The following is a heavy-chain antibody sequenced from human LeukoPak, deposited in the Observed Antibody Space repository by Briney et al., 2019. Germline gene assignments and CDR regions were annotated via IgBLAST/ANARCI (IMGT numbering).Heavy chain of an antibody. V-gene: IGHV1-69*04. D-gene: IGHD6-13*01. CDR2: IPPILGIA. CDR3: ARGRGDRSSWYYFDY. Sequence: ASVKVSCEASVGTFSSYAISRVRQAPGQGLEWMGRIPPILGIANYAQKFQGRVTITADKSTSTAYMELSSLRSEDTAVYYCARGRGDRSSWYYFDYWGQGTLVAVSS. J-gene: IGHJ4*02. CDR1: VGTFSSYA.